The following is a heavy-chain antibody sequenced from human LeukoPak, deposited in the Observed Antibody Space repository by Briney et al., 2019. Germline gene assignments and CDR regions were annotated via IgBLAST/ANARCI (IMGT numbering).Heavy chain of an antibody. D-gene: IGHD2-2*01. CDR1: GGSIHNYY. V-gene: IGHV4-59*08. Sequence: SETLSLTCTVSGGSIHNYYWSWIRQPPGKGLEWIGYIYYSGRTNHNPSLESRVTISLDTSKEQFSLRLASVTAADTAVYYCARLDWSSYVLDVWGQGTTVTVSS. CDR3: ARLDWSSYVLDV. CDR2: IYYSGRT. J-gene: IGHJ6*02.